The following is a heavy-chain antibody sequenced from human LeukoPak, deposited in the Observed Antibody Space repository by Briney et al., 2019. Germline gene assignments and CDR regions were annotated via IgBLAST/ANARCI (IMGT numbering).Heavy chain of an antibody. Sequence: GESLQISCMGSGYRFTSYWSGCVRQMPGKGLEWMGIIYPGDSDTSYSSSFQGQGTISADKSIRTAYLQGSSLTASDTAMYYGARSTTGTTEYWGQGTLVTVSS. CDR2: IYPGDSDT. D-gene: IGHD1-1*01. J-gene: IGHJ4*02. CDR1: GYRFTSYW. CDR3: ARSTTGTTEY. V-gene: IGHV5-51*01.